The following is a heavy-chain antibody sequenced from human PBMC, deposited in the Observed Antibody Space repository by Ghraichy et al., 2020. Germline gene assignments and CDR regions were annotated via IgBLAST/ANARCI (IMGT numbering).Heavy chain of an antibody. J-gene: IGHJ4*02. CDR2: ISSNGGST. CDR3: ARPDYYDSSGYLY. D-gene: IGHD3-22*01. Sequence: LSLTCAASGFTFSSYAMHWVRQAPGKGLEYVSAISSNGGSTYYANSVKGRFTISRDNSKNTLYLQMGSLRAEDMAVYYCARPDYYDSSGYLYWGQGTLVTVSS. CDR1: GFTFSSYA. V-gene: IGHV3-64*01.